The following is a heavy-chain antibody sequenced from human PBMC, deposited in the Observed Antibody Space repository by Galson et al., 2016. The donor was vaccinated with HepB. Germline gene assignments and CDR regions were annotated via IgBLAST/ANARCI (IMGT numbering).Heavy chain of an antibody. CDR2: IYHTGIT. J-gene: IGHJ4*02. Sequence: SETLSLTCTVSGGSITGGHTYFWGWIRQPPGKGLEWIASIYHTGITHHNPSLMSGVTISADTTKNQFSLELGSVTAADTAVCYCARHSGASNVEGFDYWGQGTLVTVSA. CDR3: ARHSGASNVEGFDY. CDR1: GGSITGGHTYF. V-gene: IGHV4-39*01. D-gene: IGHD3-10*01.